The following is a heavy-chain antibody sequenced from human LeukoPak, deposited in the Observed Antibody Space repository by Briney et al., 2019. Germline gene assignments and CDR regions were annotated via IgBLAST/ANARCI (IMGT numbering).Heavy chain of an antibody. CDR3: ARDYITD. J-gene: IGHJ4*02. D-gene: IGHD3-10*01. CDR1: GFTFSNYW. Sequence: GGSLRLSCAASGFTFSNYWMSWVRQAPGRGLEWVANIKQDGSEKYYVDSVKGRFTISRDNAKNSLYLQMNSLRAEDTAVYYCARDYITDWGQGTLVTVSS. CDR2: IKQDGSEK. V-gene: IGHV3-7*04.